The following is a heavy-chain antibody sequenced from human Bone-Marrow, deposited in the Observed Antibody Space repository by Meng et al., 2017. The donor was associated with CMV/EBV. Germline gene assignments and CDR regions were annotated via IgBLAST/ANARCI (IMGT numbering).Heavy chain of an antibody. CDR1: GFTFDDYA. Sequence: GESLKISCAASGFTFDDYAMHWVRQAPGKGLEWVSAISGSGGSTYYADSVKGRFTISRDNSKNTLYLQMNSLRAEDTAVYYCAKGGSNSDLFDYWGQGTLVTVSS. CDR2: ISGSGGST. D-gene: IGHD6-6*01. J-gene: IGHJ4*02. V-gene: IGHV3-23*01. CDR3: AKGGSNSDLFDY.